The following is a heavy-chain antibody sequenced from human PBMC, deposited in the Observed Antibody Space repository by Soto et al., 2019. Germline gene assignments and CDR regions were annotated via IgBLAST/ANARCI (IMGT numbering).Heavy chain of an antibody. J-gene: IGHJ5*01. V-gene: IGHV3-30*18. CDR1: GFTFSSYA. D-gene: IGHD3-3*01. CDR2: VSFDGSHK. CDR3: AKLGDAVSGYFDF. Sequence: GGSLRLSCAASGFTFSSYAIHWVRQAPGKGPEWVADVSFDGSHKTYAVPVRGRFTISRDNSKKTVSLQMNSLRAEDTAVYYCAKLGDAVSGYFDFWGQGTQVTVSS.